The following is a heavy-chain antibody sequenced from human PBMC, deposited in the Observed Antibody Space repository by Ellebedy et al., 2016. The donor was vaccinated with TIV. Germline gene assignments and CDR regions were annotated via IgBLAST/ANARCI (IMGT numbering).Heavy chain of an antibody. V-gene: IGHV4-4*07. CDR3: ARERGIAVAGTAGMDV. CDR1: GGSISSYY. CDR2: IYTSGST. J-gene: IGHJ6*02. Sequence: GSLRLSCTVSGGSISSYYWSWIRQPAGKGLEWIGRIYTSGSTNYNPSLKSRVTMSVDTSKNQFSLKLSSVTAADTAVYYCARERGIAVAGTAGMDVWGQGTTVTVSS. D-gene: IGHD6-13*01.